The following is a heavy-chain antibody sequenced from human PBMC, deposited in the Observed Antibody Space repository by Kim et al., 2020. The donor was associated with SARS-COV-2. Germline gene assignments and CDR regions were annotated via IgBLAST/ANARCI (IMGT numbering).Heavy chain of an antibody. CDR1: GGSIGSTSYY. V-gene: IGHV4-39*01. CDR2: IFYSGSP. Sequence: SETLFLTCTVSGGSIGSTSYYWGWIRQPPEKGLEWIGSIFYSGSPYYNPSLQSRVTMSVDTSKNQFFLKLSSLTDAATAVYYCARHPGLGSVSSHFDSWG. D-gene: IGHD3-10*01. J-gene: IGHJ5*01. CDR3: ARHPGLGSVSSHFDS.